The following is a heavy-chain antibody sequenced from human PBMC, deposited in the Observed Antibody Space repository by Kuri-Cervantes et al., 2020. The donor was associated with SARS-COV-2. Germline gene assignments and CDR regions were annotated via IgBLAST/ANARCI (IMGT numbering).Heavy chain of an antibody. V-gene: IGHV3-21*01. CDR1: GFTFSTYS. CDR2: ISSSSSQR. Sequence: GGSLRLSCAASGFTFSTYSMTWVRQAPGKGLEWVSSISSSSSQRYYVDSVRGRFTISRDNAKNSLYLQMISLRAEDTAVYYCAREHCSSTSCYGLDYWGQGTLVTVSS. CDR3: AREHCSSTSCYGLDY. J-gene: IGHJ4*02. D-gene: IGHD2-2*01.